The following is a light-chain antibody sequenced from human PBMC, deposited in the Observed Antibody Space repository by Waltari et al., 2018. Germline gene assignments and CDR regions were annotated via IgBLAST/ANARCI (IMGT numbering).Light chain of an antibody. V-gene: IGLV4-69*01. J-gene: IGLJ1*01. CDR2: VNRAGSH. CDR1: SGHNNYA. CDR3: QTWGTDIYV. Sequence: QLVLTQSPSASASLGASVKVTCTLSSGHNNYAIAWHQQQPEEGPRDLMKVNRAGSHIKGGGIPDRVAGASSGADRYLTLSRRQSEDEADYYCQTWGTDIYVFGTGTKGTVL.